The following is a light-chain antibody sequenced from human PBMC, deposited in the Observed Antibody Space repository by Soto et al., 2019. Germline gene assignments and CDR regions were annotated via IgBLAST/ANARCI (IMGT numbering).Light chain of an antibody. CDR3: CSYAGSNTLV. CDR2: DVS. CDR1: SSDVGGYIY. Sequence: QSVLTQPRSVSGSPGQSVTISCTGSSSDVGGYIYVSWYQHHPGKAPKLILYDVSKRPSGVPDRFSGSKSGNTASLTISGLQAEDEADYYCCSYAGSNTLVFGGGTKLTVL. J-gene: IGLJ2*01. V-gene: IGLV2-11*01.